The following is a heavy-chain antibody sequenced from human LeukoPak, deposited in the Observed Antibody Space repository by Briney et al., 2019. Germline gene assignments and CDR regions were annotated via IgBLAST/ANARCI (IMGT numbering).Heavy chain of an antibody. CDR3: ARVYDLSVVGYDSGMDV. D-gene: IGHD5-12*01. CDR1: GFTFSSYS. J-gene: IGHJ6*02. CDR2: ISYDGNSE. Sequence: GGSLRLSCAVSGFTFSSYSVHWVRQTPGKGLEWVALISYDGNSEYYADSVKGRFTISRDDSKNTVYLQMNSLRTEDTAVYFCARVYDLSVVGYDSGMDVWGQGTTVTVSS. V-gene: IGHV3-30*04.